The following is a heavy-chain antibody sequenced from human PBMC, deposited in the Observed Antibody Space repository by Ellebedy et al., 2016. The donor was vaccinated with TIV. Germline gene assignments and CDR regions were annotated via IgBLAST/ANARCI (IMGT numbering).Heavy chain of an antibody. D-gene: IGHD2-21*02. CDR2: ISSSSSTI. Sequence: GESLKISXAASGFTFSSYSMNWVRQAPGKGLEWVSYISSSSSTIYYADSVKGRFTISRDNAKNSLYLQMNSLRDEDTAVYYCVRARPYCGGDCFSFGNWGQGSLVIVSS. CDR3: VRARPYCGGDCFSFGN. V-gene: IGHV3-48*02. J-gene: IGHJ4*02. CDR1: GFTFSSYS.